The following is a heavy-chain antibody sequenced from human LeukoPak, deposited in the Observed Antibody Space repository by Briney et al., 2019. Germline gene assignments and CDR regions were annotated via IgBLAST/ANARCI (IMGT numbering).Heavy chain of an antibody. D-gene: IGHD3-22*01. J-gene: IGHJ4*02. CDR2: IRSKTYGGTS. CDR3: TRDNYDGNAYFSDY. CDR1: GFTFGDYG. Sequence: PGRYLRLSCTGSGFTFGDYGMGWVRQAPGKGLQWVGFIRSKTYGGTSDYAASVKGRFTISRDDSESTAYLQMNSLKTEDTGVYYCTRDNYDGNAYFSDYWGQGTLVTVSS. V-gene: IGHV3-49*04.